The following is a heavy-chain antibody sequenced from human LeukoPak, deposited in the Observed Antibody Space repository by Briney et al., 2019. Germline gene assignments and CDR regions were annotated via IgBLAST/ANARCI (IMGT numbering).Heavy chain of an antibody. J-gene: IGHJ5*02. D-gene: IGHD6-6*01. CDR1: GGSISSYY. CDR3: ARLVAARPTNWFDP. V-gene: IGHV4-59*01. Sequence: SETLSLTCTFSGGSISSYYWSWIRQPPGKGLEWIGYIYYSGSTNYNPSLKSRVTISVDTSKNQFSLKLSSVTAADTAVYYCARLVAARPTNWFDPWGQGTLVTVSS. CDR2: IYYSGST.